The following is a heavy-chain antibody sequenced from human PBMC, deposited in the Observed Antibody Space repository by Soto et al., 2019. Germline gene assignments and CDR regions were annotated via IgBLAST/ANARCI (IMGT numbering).Heavy chain of an antibody. V-gene: IGHV1-18*01. J-gene: IGHJ6*02. CDR2: ISAYNGNT. CDR3: ARFTSTDFWSGSEYYGMDV. D-gene: IGHD3-3*01. CDR1: GYTFTSYG. Sequence: QVQLVQSGAEVKKPGASVKVSCKASGYTFTSYGISLVRQAPGQGLEWMGWISAYNGNTNYAQKLQGRVTMTTDTSTSTAYMELRSLRSDDTAVYYCARFTSTDFWSGSEYYGMDVWGQGTTVTVSS.